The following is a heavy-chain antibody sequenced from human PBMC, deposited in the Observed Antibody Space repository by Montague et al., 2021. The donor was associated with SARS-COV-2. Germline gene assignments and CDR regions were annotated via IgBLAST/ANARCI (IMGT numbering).Heavy chain of an antibody. Sequence: SETLSLTCTVPGGSFSSSNYYWGWNRQPPGKGLEWNGNMYYSGSTYYNPYLKSRVTISIDTSKNQFSLKLSSVTAADTAVYYCARDDIVLQGVTKGMDVWGQGTTVTVSS. CDR1: GGSFSSSNYY. V-gene: IGHV4-39*07. CDR3: ARDDIVLQGVTKGMDV. CDR2: MYYSGST. D-gene: IGHD3-10*01. J-gene: IGHJ6*02.